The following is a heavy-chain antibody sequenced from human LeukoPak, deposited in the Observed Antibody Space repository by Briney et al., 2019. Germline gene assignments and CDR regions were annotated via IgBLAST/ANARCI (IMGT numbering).Heavy chain of an antibody. V-gene: IGHV1-2*02. J-gene: IGHJ6*03. Sequence: ASVKVSCKASGYTFTGYYMHWVRQAPGQGLDWMGWINPNSGGTNYAQKFQGRVTMTRDTSISTAYMELSRLRSDDTAVYYCARGYYGSGSYGIYYYYYMDVWGKGTTVTISS. CDR2: INPNSGGT. D-gene: IGHD3-10*01. CDR1: GYTFTGYY. CDR3: ARGYYGSGSYGIYYYYYMDV.